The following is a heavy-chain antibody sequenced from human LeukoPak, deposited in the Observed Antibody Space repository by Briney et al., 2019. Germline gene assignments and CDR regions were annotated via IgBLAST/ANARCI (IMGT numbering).Heavy chain of an antibody. Sequence: KSGGSLRLSCAASGFTFSSYAMSWVRQAPGKGLEWVSSISSSSSYIYYADSVKGRFTISRDNAKNSLYLQMNSLRAEDTAVYYCARDSPDNCSSTSCYRMDVWGQGTTVTVSS. D-gene: IGHD2-2*01. J-gene: IGHJ6*02. CDR3: ARDSPDNCSSTSCYRMDV. CDR1: GFTFSSYA. CDR2: ISSSSSYI. V-gene: IGHV3-21*01.